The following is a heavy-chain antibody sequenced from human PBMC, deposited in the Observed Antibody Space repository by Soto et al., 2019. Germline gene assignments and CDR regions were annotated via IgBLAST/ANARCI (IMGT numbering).Heavy chain of an antibody. Sequence: GGSLRLSCAASGFTFSSYGMHWVRQAPGKGLEWVAVISYDGSNKYYADSVKGRFTISRDNSKNTLYLQMNSLRAEDTAVYYCAKVAYGSGNYYYYYYGMDVWGQGTTVTVSS. J-gene: IGHJ6*02. D-gene: IGHD3-10*01. CDR2: ISYDGSNK. CDR1: GFTFSSYG. CDR3: AKVAYGSGNYYYYYYGMDV. V-gene: IGHV3-30*18.